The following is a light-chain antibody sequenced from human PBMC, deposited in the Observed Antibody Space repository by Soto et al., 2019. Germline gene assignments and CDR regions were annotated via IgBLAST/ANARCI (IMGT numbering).Light chain of an antibody. V-gene: IGKV3-20*01. CDR1: HRVMSNY. CDR3: QQFGASLTWT. CDR2: GAS. Sequence: EVVLAQISSSLSLSPGERATLSFSAIHRVMSNYLSWYQQKPGQPPRLLIYGASSRATGIPDRFSGSGSGTDFTLTISRLEPEDFALYYCQQFGASLTWTFGQGTKVDIK. J-gene: IGKJ1*01.